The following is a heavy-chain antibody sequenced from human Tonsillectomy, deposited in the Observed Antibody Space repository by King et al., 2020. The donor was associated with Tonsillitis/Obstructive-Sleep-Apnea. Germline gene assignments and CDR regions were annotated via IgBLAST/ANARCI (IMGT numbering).Heavy chain of an antibody. Sequence: QLVQSGGEVKKPGASVKVSCKASGYTFTNYGISWVRQAPGQGLDWMGWISPSNGNTNYAQKLQGRVTMTTATSTSTAYMELRSLRSDDTAVYYCASSTIFGVVIYYMDVWGKGTTVTVSS. J-gene: IGHJ6*03. CDR3: ASSTIFGVVIYYMDV. V-gene: IGHV1-18*01. D-gene: IGHD3-3*01. CDR1: GYTFTNYG. CDR2: ISPSNGNT.